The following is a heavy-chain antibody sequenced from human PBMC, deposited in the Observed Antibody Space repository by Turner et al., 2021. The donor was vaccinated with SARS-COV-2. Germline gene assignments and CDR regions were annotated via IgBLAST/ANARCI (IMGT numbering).Heavy chain of an antibody. V-gene: IGHV1-24*01. D-gene: IGHD1-7*01. CDR3: ATSWELPDAYFDS. CDR1: GYTLSELS. CDR2: FNPEDGEP. Sequence: QVHLLQSGAEGKKPGASVKVSCKVSGYTLSELSIHWVRQAPGKGPEWMGGFNPEDGEPIYAQMFQGRFSLTEDTSTDTLYMELSSLRSEDTAVYYCATSWELPDAYFDSWGQGTLVTVSS. J-gene: IGHJ4*02.